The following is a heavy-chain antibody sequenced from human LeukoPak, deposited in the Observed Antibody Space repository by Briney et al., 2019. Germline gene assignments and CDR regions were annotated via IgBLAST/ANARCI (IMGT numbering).Heavy chain of an antibody. J-gene: IGHJ4*02. V-gene: IGHV4-34*01. Sequence: PSETLPLTCAVYGGSFSGYYWSWIRQPPGKGLEWIGEINHSGSTNYSPSLESRVTISVDTSKNQFSLKLSSVTAADTAVYYCARGFGSYYPHWGQGTLVTVSS. D-gene: IGHD1-26*01. CDR1: GGSFSGYY. CDR3: ARGFGSYYPH. CDR2: INHSGST.